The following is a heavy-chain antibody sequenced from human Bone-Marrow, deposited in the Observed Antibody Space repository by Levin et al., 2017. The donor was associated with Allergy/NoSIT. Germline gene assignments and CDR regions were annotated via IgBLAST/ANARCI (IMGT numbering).Heavy chain of an antibody. CDR1: GGSISSGGYS. J-gene: IGHJ5*02. V-gene: IGHV4-30-2*01. CDR2: IYHSGST. Sequence: ASETLSLTCAVSGGSISSGGYSWSWIRQPPGKGLEWIGYIYHSGSTYYNPSLKSRVTISVDRSKNQFSLKLSSVTAADTAVYYCAAKTGIIGSDRFDPWGQGTLVTVSS. D-gene: IGHD3-10*01. CDR3: AAKTGIIGSDRFDP.